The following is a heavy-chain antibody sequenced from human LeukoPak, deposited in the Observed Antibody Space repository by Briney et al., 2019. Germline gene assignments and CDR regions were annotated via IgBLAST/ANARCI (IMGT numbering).Heavy chain of an antibody. CDR3: AKDYCSSTSCPSNYYYGMDV. CDR1: GFTFSSYW. V-gene: IGHV3-7*03. Sequence: GGSLRLSCAASGFTFSSYWMGWVRQAPGKRLEWVANMNIDGSEKYYADSVKGRFTISRDNAKNSLYLQMNSLRAEDTALYYCAKDYCSSTSCPSNYYYGMDVWGQGTTVTVSS. D-gene: IGHD2-2*01. CDR2: MNIDGSEK. J-gene: IGHJ6*02.